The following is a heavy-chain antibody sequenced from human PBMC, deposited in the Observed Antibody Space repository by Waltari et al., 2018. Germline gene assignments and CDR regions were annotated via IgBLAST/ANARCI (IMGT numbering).Heavy chain of an antibody. Sequence: QVQLVQSGAEVKKPGASVTVSCKASGYTFTSYDINWVRQATGQGLEWMGWMNPNSGNTGYAQKFQGRVTITRNTSISTAYMELSSLRSEDTAVYYCARGNIKRGYSGYARGYFDYWGQGTLVTVSS. CDR1: GYTFTSYD. D-gene: IGHD5-12*01. CDR2: MNPNSGNT. J-gene: IGHJ4*02. CDR3: ARGNIKRGYSGYARGYFDY. V-gene: IGHV1-8*03.